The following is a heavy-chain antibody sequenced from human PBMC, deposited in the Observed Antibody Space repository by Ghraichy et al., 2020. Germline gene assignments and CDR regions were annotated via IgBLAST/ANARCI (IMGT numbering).Heavy chain of an antibody. Sequence: GSLRLSCTASGFTFTAYGMSWVRQAPGKGLEWVSGMSANGGITSYGDSVKGRFSISRDTSNNTLYLQMNSLRAEDTAVYYCAKHHRYCSALTCYWDYWGLGTLVTVSS. CDR2: MSANGGIT. CDR1: GFTFTAYG. CDR3: AKHHRYCSALTCYWDY. D-gene: IGHD2-15*01. V-gene: IGHV3-23*01. J-gene: IGHJ4*02.